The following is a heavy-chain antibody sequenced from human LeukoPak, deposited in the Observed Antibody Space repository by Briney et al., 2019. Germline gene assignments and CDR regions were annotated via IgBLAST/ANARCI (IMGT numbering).Heavy chain of an antibody. Sequence: GGSLRLSCAASGFTVSSNCMSWVRQAPGKGLEWVSVIYSGDTTYYADPVKGRFTISRDNSKNTLYLQMNSLRAEDTAVYYCARGGRGYFDYWGQGTLVTVSS. V-gene: IGHV3-66*02. J-gene: IGHJ4*02. D-gene: IGHD3-10*01. CDR1: GFTVSSNC. CDR2: IYSGDTT. CDR3: ARGGRGYFDY.